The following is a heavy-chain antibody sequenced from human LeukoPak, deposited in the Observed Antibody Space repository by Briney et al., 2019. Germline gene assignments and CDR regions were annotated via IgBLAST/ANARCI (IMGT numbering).Heavy chain of an antibody. CDR3: ASVEATVLNPLDY. CDR1: GYTDYY. J-gene: IGHJ4*02. V-gene: IGHV1-69*13. Sequence: SVKVSCKVSGYTDYYMHWVRQAPGQGLEWMGGIIPIFGTANYAQKFQGRVTIIADESTRTAYMELSSLRSEDTAVYYCASVEATVLNPLDYWGEGTLITVSS. CDR2: IIPIFGTA. D-gene: IGHD1-26*01.